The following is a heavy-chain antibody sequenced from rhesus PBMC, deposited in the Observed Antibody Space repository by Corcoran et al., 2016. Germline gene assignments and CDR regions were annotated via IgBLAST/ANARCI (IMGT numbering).Heavy chain of an antibody. CDR1: GGSISSSY. V-gene: IGHV4-169*01. Sequence: QLQLQESGPGLVKPSETLSVTCAVSGGSISSSYWSWIRQAPGKGLEWIGVIYGSVSSTNYNPSLKSRVTLSVDTSKNQLSLKLSSVTTADTAVYYCARGSSGWYYYFDYWGQGVLVTVSS. CDR3: ARGSSGWYYYFDY. CDR2: IYGSVSST. J-gene: IGHJ4*01. D-gene: IGHD6-31*01.